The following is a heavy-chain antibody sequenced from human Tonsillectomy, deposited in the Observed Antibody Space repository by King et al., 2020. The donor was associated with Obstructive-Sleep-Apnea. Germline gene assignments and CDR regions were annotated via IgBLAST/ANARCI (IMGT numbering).Heavy chain of an antibody. Sequence: QLVQSGPEVKKPGASVKVSCRASGYTFTNYGITWVRQAPGQGLEWMGWISPYNGNTVYAQRLQGRVTMTTDTSTNTVYMEVRSLRLDDTAVYFCARVHSSAWYFDYWGQGTLVAVSS. CDR1: GYTFTNYG. CDR3: ARVHSSAWYFDY. J-gene: IGHJ4*02. D-gene: IGHD6-19*01. CDR2: ISPYNGNT. V-gene: IGHV1-18*01.